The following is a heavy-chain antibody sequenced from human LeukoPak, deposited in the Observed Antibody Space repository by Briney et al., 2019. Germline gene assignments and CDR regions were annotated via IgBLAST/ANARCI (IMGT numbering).Heavy chain of an antibody. V-gene: IGHV1-3*01. J-gene: IGHJ5*02. CDR2: INSVNGDT. Sequence: GASVKVSCKASGYTFTDHAVHWVRQAPGQSLEWMGWINSVNGDTRYLQKLQGRVTITRDTSASTAYSELTSLTSEDTAIYYCARVAERCGGKVCTSGWFDRGGRGPLVTVS. CDR1: GYTFTDHA. CDR3: ARVAERCGGKVCTSGWFDR. D-gene: IGHD2-21*01.